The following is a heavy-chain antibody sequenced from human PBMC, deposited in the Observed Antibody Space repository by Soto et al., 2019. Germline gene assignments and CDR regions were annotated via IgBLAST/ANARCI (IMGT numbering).Heavy chain of an antibody. CDR2: VNTDGSTT. Sequence: EVQLVESGGGLVQPGGSLRLSCAASGFTFSSHWMHWVRQAPGKGLAWLSRVNTDGSTTNYADCVKGRFTISRDNAKSDLHLQVIRLRAEDTAVYYCVRSTYHSFWFDYWGQGTLVTVSS. D-gene: IGHD5-18*01. CDR3: VRSTYHSFWFDY. CDR1: GFTFSSHW. J-gene: IGHJ4*02. V-gene: IGHV3-74*01.